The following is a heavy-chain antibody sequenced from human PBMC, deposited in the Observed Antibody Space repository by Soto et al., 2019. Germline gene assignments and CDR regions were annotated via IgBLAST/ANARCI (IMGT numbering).Heavy chain of an antibody. D-gene: IGHD3-3*01. CDR2: ISGSGGST. CDR3: TGSYSIEYYDFWSGYDAFDI. J-gene: IGHJ3*02. V-gene: IGHV3-23*01. CDR1: GFTFSSYA. Sequence: GGSLRLSCAASGFTFSSYAMSWVRQAPGKGLEWVSAISGSGGSTYYADSVKGRFTISRDNSKNTLYLQMNSLRAEDTAVYYCTGSYSIEYYDFWSGYDAFDIWGQGTMVTVSS.